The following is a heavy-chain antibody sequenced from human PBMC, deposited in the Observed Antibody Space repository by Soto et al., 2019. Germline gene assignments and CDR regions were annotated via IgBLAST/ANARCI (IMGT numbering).Heavy chain of an antibody. V-gene: IGHV1-46*01. Sequence: SVKVSCKASGYVFTSFHVHWVRQAPGQGLEWMGIINPSGGRTEYAQKFQGRVTMTSDTSTRTVYMELRTLTSEDTAVYYCARAGINWLDPWGQGPQVTVSS. D-gene: IGHD2-21*01. CDR1: GYVFTSFH. CDR2: INPSGGRT. CDR3: ARAGINWLDP. J-gene: IGHJ5*02.